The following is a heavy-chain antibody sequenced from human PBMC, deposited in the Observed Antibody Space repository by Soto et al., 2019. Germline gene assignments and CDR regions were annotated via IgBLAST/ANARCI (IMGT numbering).Heavy chain of an antibody. V-gene: IGHV3-11*01. CDR2: ISSSGSTI. CDR1: GFAFSDPY. CDR3: ARGGASVTTPFDY. D-gene: IGHD4-17*01. Sequence: QVQLVESGGGLVKPGGSLRLSCAASGFAFSDPYMSWIRQAPGKGLEWISYISSSGSTIYYADSVKGRFTISRDNAKKSLYLQMDSLTADDTAGYYCARGGASVTTPFDYWGQGTQVTVSS. J-gene: IGHJ4*02.